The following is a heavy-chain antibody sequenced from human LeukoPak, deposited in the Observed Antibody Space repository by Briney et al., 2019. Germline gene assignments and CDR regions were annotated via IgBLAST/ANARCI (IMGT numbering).Heavy chain of an antibody. V-gene: IGHV1-18*01. J-gene: IGHJ4*02. CDR3: ARDENYYDSSGYLYYFDY. D-gene: IGHD3-22*01. CDR1: GYTLTELS. Sequence: GPVKVSCKVSGYTLTELSMHWVRQAPGQGLEWMGWISAYNGNTNYAQKLQGRVTMTTDTSTSTAYMELRSLRSDDTAVYYCARDENYYDSSGYLYYFDYWGQGTLVTVSS. CDR2: ISAYNGNT.